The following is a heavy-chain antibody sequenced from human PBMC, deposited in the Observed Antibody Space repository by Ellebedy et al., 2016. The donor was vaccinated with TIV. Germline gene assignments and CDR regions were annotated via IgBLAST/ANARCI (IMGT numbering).Heavy chain of an antibody. V-gene: IGHV1-69*02. J-gene: IGHJ4*02. CDR2: IIPILGLA. D-gene: IGHD5-18*01. CDR3: ARQNGYTYGMTPYVY. CDR1: GGTFNNDI. Sequence: AASVKVSCKASGGTFNNDIINWVRQAPGQGLEWMGRIIPILGLANYAQKFQVRVTITADKSTSTAYMELNSLTSEDTAIYYCARQNGYTYGMTPYVYWGQGTLVTVSS.